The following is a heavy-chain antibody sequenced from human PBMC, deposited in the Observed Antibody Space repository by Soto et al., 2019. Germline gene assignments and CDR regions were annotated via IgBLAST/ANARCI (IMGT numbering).Heavy chain of an antibody. CDR1: GGSVSSGSYY. Sequence: PSETLSLTCTVSGGSVSSGSYYWSWIRQPPGKGLEWIGYIYYSGSTNYNPSLKSRVTISVDTSKNQFSLKLSSVTAADTAVYYCARAPWPYCSGGSCYDPGYFDYWGQGTLVTVSS. V-gene: IGHV4-61*01. CDR3: ARAPWPYCSGGSCYDPGYFDY. D-gene: IGHD2-15*01. CDR2: IYYSGST. J-gene: IGHJ4*02.